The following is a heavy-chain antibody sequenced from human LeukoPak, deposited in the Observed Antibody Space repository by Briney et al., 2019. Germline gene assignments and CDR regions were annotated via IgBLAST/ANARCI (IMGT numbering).Heavy chain of an antibody. V-gene: IGHV4-4*07. J-gene: IGHJ4*02. CDR1: GGSISSYY. CDR3: ASSGRSYYDSSGYFE. Sequence: TETLSLTCTVSGGSISSYYWSWIRQPAGKGLEWIGRIYTSGSTNYNPSLKSRVTMSVDTSKNQFSLKLSSVTAADTAVYYCASSGRSYYDSSGYFEWGQGTLVTVSS. CDR2: IYTSGST. D-gene: IGHD3-22*01.